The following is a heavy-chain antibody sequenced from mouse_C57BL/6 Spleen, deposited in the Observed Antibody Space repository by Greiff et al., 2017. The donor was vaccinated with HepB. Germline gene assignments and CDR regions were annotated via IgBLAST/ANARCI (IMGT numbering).Heavy chain of an antibody. J-gene: IGHJ3*01. CDR3: ARDYYGSSYGFAY. V-gene: IGHV1-39*01. Sequence: EVKLLESGPELVKPGASVKISCKASGYSFTDYNMNWVKQSNGKSLEWIGVINPNYGTTSYNQKFKGKATLTVDQSSSTAYMQLNSLTSEDSAVYYCARDYYGSSYGFAYWGQGTLVTVSA. CDR1: GYSFTDYN. D-gene: IGHD1-1*01. CDR2: INPNYGTT.